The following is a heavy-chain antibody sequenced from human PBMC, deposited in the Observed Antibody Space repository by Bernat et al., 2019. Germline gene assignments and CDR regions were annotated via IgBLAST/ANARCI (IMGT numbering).Heavy chain of an antibody. CDR3: AREAALGYCSGGSCPFDY. V-gene: IGHV4-38-2*02. CDR1: ACSFSSGYY. D-gene: IGHD2-15*01. J-gene: IGHJ4*02. Sequence: SFPRLWKPSETLSLTCAVSACSFSSGYYWGWLLPPPFPFLEWIGSLYHSGLPYYNPSLKSRVTISVGTSKNQFSLKLSSVTAADTAVYYCAREAALGYCSGGSCPFDYWGQGTLVTVSS. CDR2: LYHSGLP.